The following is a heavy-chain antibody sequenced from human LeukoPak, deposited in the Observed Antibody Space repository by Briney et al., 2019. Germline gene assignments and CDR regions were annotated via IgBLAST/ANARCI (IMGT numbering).Heavy chain of an antibody. CDR2: MNPNSGST. J-gene: IGHJ4*02. D-gene: IGHD5-12*01. V-gene: IGHV1-8*03. CDR1: GYTFTSYD. Sequence: ASLKGSCKASGYTFTSYDINWVRQATGQGLEWMGWMNPNSGSTGYAQKFQGRVTITRNTSISTAYMELSGLRSEDTAVYYCARGRSTGYPYYFEYWGQGTLVTVSS. CDR3: ARGRSTGYPYYFEY.